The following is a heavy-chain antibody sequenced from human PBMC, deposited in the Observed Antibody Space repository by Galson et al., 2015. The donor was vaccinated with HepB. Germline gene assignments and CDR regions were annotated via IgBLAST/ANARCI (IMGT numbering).Heavy chain of an antibody. D-gene: IGHD1-1*01. CDR2: INWNGGST. J-gene: IGHJ6*03. V-gene: IGHV3-20*01. Sequence: SLRLSCAASGFTFDDYGMSWARQAPGKGLEWVSHINWNGGSTGYADSVKGRFTISRDNAKNSLYLQMNSLRAEDTALYHCARGGALDPLGMDVWGKGTTVTVSS. CDR3: ARGGALDPLGMDV. CDR1: GFTFDDYG.